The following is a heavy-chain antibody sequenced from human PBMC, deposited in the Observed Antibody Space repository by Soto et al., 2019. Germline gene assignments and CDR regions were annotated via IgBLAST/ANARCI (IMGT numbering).Heavy chain of an antibody. Sequence: SVKVSCKASGFTFTSSAVQWVRQARGQRLEWIGWIVVGSGNTNYAQKFQERVTITRDMSTSTAYIELSSLRSEDTAVYYCAADSWTGSVDSTGGEDVWGQGTTVTVSS. J-gene: IGHJ6*02. V-gene: IGHV1-58*01. CDR2: IVVGSGNT. CDR1: GFTFTSSA. CDR3: AADSWTGSVDSTGGEDV. D-gene: IGHD6-19*01.